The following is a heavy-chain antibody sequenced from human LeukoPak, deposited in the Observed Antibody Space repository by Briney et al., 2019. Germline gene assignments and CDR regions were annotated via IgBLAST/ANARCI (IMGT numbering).Heavy chain of an antibody. CDR1: GFTFSSYS. J-gene: IGHJ6*03. Sequence: GGSLRLSCAVSGFTFSSYSMNWVRQAPGKGLDWVSSISSSSSYMYYADSVKGRFTISRDNAKNSLYLQLNSLRAEDTAVYYCARDQVQAGTYYYYYMDVWGKGATVTVSS. V-gene: IGHV3-21*01. CDR3: ARDQVQAGTYYYYYMDV. CDR2: ISSSSSYM. D-gene: IGHD3-10*01.